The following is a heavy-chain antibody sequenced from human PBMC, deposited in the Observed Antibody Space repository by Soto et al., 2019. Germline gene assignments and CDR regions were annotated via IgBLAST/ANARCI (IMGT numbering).Heavy chain of an antibody. J-gene: IGHJ6*02. V-gene: IGHV4-30-4*01. Sequence: TLSLTCTVSGGSISSGDYYWSWIRQAPGKGLEWIGHISNSGTAYYNPSLKSRVTISVDTSKNQFSLKLSSVTVADTAVYSCARDAWTAVRGLPISGGLDVWGQGTTVTVSS. CDR1: GGSISSGDYY. CDR3: ARDAWTAVRGLPISGGLDV. CDR2: ISNSGTA. D-gene: IGHD3-10*01.